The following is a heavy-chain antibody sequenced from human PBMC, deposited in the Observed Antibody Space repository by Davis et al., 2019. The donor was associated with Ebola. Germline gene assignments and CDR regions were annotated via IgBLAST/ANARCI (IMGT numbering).Heavy chain of an antibody. Sequence: PGGSLRLSCAASGFTFRNYGMSWVRQAPGKGLEWVSAISGSGGTTFHADSVKGRFTISRDNSKNTLYLEMDSLRAADTALYYCAKEAGRYGSGSYVTNWGQGTLVTVSS. V-gene: IGHV3-23*01. J-gene: IGHJ4*02. CDR3: AKEAGRYGSGSYVTN. D-gene: IGHD3-10*01. CDR2: ISGSGGTT. CDR1: GFTFRNYG.